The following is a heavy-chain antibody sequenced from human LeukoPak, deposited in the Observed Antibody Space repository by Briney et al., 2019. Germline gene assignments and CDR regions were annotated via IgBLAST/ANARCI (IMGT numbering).Heavy chain of an antibody. D-gene: IGHD3-10*01. CDR2: ISYDGSNK. V-gene: IGHV3-30*18. Sequence: GRSLRLSCAASGFTFSSYGMHWVRQAPGKGLEWVAVISYDGSNKYYADSVKGRFTISRDNSKNTLYLQMNSLRAEDTAVYYCAKFISNFDYWGQGTLVTVSS. CDR3: AKFISNFDY. J-gene: IGHJ4*02. CDR1: GFTFSSYG.